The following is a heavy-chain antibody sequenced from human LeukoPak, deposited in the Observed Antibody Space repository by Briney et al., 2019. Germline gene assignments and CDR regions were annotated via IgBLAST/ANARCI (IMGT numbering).Heavy chain of an antibody. V-gene: IGHV1-69*06. CDR2: IIPIFGTA. J-gene: IGHJ4*02. CDR3: ARTSIAVAGTFDY. D-gene: IGHD6-19*01. CDR1: GGTFTSYA. Sequence: SVKVSCKASGGTFTSYAISWVRQAPGQGLEWMGGIIPIFGTANYAHRFQGRVTITADKSTSTAYMELSSLRSEDTAVYYCARTSIAVAGTFDYWGQGTLVTVSS.